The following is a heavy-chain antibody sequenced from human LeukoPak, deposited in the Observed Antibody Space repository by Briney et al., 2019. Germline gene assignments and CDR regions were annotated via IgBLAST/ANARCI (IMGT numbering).Heavy chain of an antibody. Sequence: PGGSLRLSCVDSGFNFRTFAFHWLRQTPDKGLEWLAFLSHDETARHYGDSVKGRFTVSRDIAKNTLFLQMDRLRTEDTATYHCARDNAWSFDSWGPGTQVTVSS. CDR2: LSHDETAR. CDR1: GFNFRTFA. V-gene: IGHV3-30*04. CDR3: ARDNAWSFDS. D-gene: IGHD3-3*01. J-gene: IGHJ4*02.